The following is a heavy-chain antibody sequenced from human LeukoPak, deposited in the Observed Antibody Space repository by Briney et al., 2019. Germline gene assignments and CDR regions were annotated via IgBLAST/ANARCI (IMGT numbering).Heavy chain of an antibody. J-gene: IGHJ4*02. V-gene: IGHV4-59*01. CDR3: ARGRDGYPN. D-gene: IGHD5-24*01. Sequence: SETLSLTCTVSGGSISSYYWSWIRQPPGKGLEWIGYIYYSGSTNYNPSLKSRVTISVDTSKNQFSLKLSSVTAADTAVYYCARGRDGYPNWGQGTLVTVSS. CDR1: GGSISSYY. CDR2: IYYSGST.